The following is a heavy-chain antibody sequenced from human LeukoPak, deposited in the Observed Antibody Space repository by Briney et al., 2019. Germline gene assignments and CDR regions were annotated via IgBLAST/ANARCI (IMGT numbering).Heavy chain of an antibody. CDR2: IIPIFGTA. CDR3: ARGREYPTVTNSAFDI. D-gene: IGHD4-17*01. V-gene: IGHV1-69*05. J-gene: IGHJ3*02. Sequence: ASVKVSCKASGGTFSSYAISWVRQAPGQGLEWMGRIIPIFGTANYAQKFQGRVTITTDESTSTAYMELSSLRSEDTAVYYCARGREYPTVTNSAFDIWGQGTMVTVSS. CDR1: GGTFSSYA.